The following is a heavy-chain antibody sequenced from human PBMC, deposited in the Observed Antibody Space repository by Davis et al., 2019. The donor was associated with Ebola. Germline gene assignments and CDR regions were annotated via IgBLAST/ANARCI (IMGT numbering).Heavy chain of an antibody. CDR3: VRTTYGAPEY. CDR2: IKPDGSEG. CDR1: GFTFRSYW. V-gene: IGHV3-7*01. J-gene: IGHJ4*02. Sequence: GESLKISCAASGFTFRSYWMSWVRQAPGKGLEWVANIKPDGSEGSYVDSVKGRFTISRDNAKSTLYLQMNSLTAEDTAVYYCVRTTYGAPEYWGQGTLVTVSS. D-gene: IGHD4-17*01.